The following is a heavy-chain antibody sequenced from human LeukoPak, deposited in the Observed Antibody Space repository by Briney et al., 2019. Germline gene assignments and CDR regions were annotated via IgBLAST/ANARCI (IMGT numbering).Heavy chain of an antibody. D-gene: IGHD6-6*01. J-gene: IGHJ3*02. CDR3: ARLVRSFDAFDI. V-gene: IGHV1-8*03. Sequence: GASVKVSCKASGYTFTSYDINWVRQATGQGLEWMGWMNPNSGNTGYAQKFQGRVTITRNTSISTAYMELSSLRSEDTAVYYCARLVRSFDAFDIWGQGTMVTVSS. CDR2: MNPNSGNT. CDR1: GYTFTSYD.